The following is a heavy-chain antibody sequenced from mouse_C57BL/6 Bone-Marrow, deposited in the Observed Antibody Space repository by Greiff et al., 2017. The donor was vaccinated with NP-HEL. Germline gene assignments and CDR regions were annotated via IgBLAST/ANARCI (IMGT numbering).Heavy chain of an antibody. V-gene: IGHV14-3*01. D-gene: IGHD2-4*01. J-gene: IGHJ2*01. Sequence: VQLKESVAELVRPGASVKLSCTASGFNIKNTYMHWVKQRPEQGLEWIGRIDPANGNTKYAPKFQGTATITADTSSNTAYLQLSSLTSEDTAIYYCARSSYDYDLYFDYWGQGTTLTVSS. CDR1: GFNIKNTY. CDR3: ARSSYDYDLYFDY. CDR2: IDPANGNT.